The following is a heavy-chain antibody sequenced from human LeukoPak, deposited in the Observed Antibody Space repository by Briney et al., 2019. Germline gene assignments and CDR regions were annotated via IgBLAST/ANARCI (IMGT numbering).Heavy chain of an antibody. CDR3: ARYYDSSGYYHDAFDI. Sequence: SETLSLTCAVYGGSFSNYYWSWIRQPPGKGLEWIGEINHSGSTNYNPSLKSRATISVDTSKNQFSLKLSSVTAADTAVYYCARYYDSSGYYHDAFDIWGQGTMVTVSS. J-gene: IGHJ3*02. D-gene: IGHD3-22*01. CDR2: INHSGST. V-gene: IGHV4-34*01. CDR1: GGSFSNYY.